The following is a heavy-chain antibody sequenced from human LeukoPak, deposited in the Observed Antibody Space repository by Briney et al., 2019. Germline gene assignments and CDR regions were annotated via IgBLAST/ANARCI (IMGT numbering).Heavy chain of an antibody. CDR2: VNRSGSA. Sequence: SETLSLTCAVYGVSFSGYYWNWIRLPPGKGLEWIGEVNRSGSANYNPSLKSRVTISVDTSRKQFSLKLSSVTAADTAVYYCARGGSYYDGHLADYWGQGTLVTVSS. J-gene: IGHJ4*02. CDR1: GVSFSGYY. D-gene: IGHD3-10*01. CDR3: ARGGSYYDGHLADY. V-gene: IGHV4-34*01.